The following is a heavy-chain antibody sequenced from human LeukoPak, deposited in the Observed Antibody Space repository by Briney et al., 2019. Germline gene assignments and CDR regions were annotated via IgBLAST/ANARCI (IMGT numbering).Heavy chain of an antibody. CDR3: AKDHDFWSGPVDY. J-gene: IGHJ4*02. V-gene: IGHV3-30*18. D-gene: IGHD3-3*01. Sequence: GGSLRLSCAASGFTFSSYGMHWVRQAPGKGLEWVAVISYDGSNKYYADSVKGRFTISRDNSKNTLYLQMNSLRAEDTAVYYCAKDHDFWSGPVDYWGQGTLVTVSS. CDR2: ISYDGSNK. CDR1: GFTFSSYG.